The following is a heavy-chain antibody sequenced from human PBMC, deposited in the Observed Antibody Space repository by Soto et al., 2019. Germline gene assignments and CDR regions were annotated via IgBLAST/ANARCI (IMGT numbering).Heavy chain of an antibody. V-gene: IGHV3-30*18. D-gene: IGHD3-10*01. J-gene: IGHJ4*02. CDR2: ISYDGSET. Sequence: QVQLVESGGGVVLPGRSLRLSCAASGFTFSSFGMHWVRQPPGKGLEWVAGISYDGSETDYADSVKGRFTISRDNSKNTVFLEMGSLRPEDTAVYYCANDPSRNWFGKLREWGQGTQVTVSS. CDR3: ANDPSRNWFGKLRE. CDR1: GFTFSSFG.